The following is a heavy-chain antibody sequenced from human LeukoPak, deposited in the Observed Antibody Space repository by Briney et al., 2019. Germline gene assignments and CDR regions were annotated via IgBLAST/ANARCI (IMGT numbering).Heavy chain of an antibody. CDR3: ASGTGYSSGWSAYYFDY. D-gene: IGHD6-19*01. Sequence: SETLSLTCTVSGGSISSYYWSWIRQPPGKGLEWIGYIYYSGGTNYNPSLKSRVTISVDTSKNQFSLKLSSVTAADTAVYYCASGTGYSSGWSAYYFDYWGQGTLVTVSS. J-gene: IGHJ4*02. CDR1: GGSISSYY. CDR2: IYYSGGT. V-gene: IGHV4-59*12.